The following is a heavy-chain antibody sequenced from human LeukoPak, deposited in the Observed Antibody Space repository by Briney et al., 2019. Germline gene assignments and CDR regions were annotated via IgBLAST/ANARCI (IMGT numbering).Heavy chain of an antibody. J-gene: IGHJ4*02. CDR3: ARVSYYDILTGYYAAIDY. CDR1: GFTFSTYA. V-gene: IGHV3-30-3*01. CDR2: ISNDGGDK. D-gene: IGHD3-9*01. Sequence: PGRSLRLSCAASGFTFSTYAMHWVRQAPGKGLEWVAVISNDGGDKYYADSVRGRFTISRDNSKNTLSLQMNSLRTEDTAVYYCARVSYYDILTGYYAAIDYWGQGTLVTVSS.